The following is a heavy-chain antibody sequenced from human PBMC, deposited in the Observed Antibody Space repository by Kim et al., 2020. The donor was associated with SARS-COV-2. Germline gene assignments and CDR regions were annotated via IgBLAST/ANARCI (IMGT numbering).Heavy chain of an antibody. Sequence: SETLSLTCTVSGGSISSVSYYWGWVRQPPGKGLEWLGSIFHSGSTYYNPSLKSRVSVSVDRSKNQFSLEVTSVTAADTAVYYCVARVAAVPSSGGYYYG. CDR3: VARVAAVPSSGGYYYG. CDR1: GGSISSVSYY. J-gene: IGHJ6*01. CDR2: IFHSGST. V-gene: IGHV4-39*07. D-gene: IGHD2-2*01.